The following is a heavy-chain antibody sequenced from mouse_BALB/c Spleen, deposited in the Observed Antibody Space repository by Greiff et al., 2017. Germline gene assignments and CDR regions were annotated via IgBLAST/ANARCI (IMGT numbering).Heavy chain of an antibody. V-gene: IGHV3-2*02. Sequence: EVKLLESGPGLVKPSQSLSLTCTVTGYSITSDYAWNWIRQFPGNKLEWMGYISYSGSTSYNPSLKSRISITRDTSKNQFFLQLNSVTTEDTATYYCARFYDGYYVPYWGQGTLVTVSA. CDR2: ISYSGST. J-gene: IGHJ3*01. CDR1: GYSITSDYA. CDR3: ARFYDGYYVPY. D-gene: IGHD2-3*01.